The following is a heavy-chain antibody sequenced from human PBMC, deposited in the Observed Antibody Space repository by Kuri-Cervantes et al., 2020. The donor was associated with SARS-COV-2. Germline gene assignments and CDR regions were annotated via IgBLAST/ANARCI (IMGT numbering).Heavy chain of an antibody. CDR3: AREGGSRYHDAFDI. D-gene: IGHD2-15*01. J-gene: IGHJ3*02. V-gene: IGHV4-39*07. Sequence: ESLKISCTVSGGSISSSSYYWGWIRQPPGKGLEWIGSIYHSGSTYYNPSLKSRVTISVDTSKNQFSLKLSSVTAADTAVYYCAREGGSRYHDAFDIWGQGTMVTVSS. CDR1: GGSISSSSYY. CDR2: IYHSGST.